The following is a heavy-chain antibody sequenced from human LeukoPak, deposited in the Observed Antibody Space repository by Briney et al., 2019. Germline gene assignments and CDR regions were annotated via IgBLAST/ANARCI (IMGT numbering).Heavy chain of an antibody. CDR1: GFTLNNYA. CDR3: ARGTTDLDY. V-gene: IGHV3-23*01. J-gene: IGHJ4*02. Sequence: GGSLRLSCAASGFTLNNYAMNWVRQAPGKGLEWVSLISSSGDATYYADSVQGRCTISRDNSRNTLYLHIDSLRVEDTATYYCARGTTDLDYWGQGTRVIVSS. CDR2: ISSSGDAT.